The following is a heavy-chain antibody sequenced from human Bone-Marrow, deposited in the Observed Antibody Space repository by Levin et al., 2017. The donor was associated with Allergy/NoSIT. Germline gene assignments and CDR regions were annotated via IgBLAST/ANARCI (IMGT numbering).Heavy chain of an antibody. Sequence: GESLKISCKASGYSFTNYWITWVRQMPGKGLEWMGRIDPSDSYTDYSPSFEGHVTISADKSNSTAYLQWSSLKASDTAMYYCARHYGGNSFRFRAFDIWGQGTGVTVSS. CDR2: IDPSDSYT. J-gene: IGHJ3*02. CDR1: GYSFTNYW. CDR3: ARHYGGNSFRFRAFDI. V-gene: IGHV5-10-1*01. D-gene: IGHD4-23*01.